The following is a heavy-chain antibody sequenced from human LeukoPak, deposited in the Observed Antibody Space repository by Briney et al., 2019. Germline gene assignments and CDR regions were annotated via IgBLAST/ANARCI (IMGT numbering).Heavy chain of an antibody. CDR3: ARAAAANAFDI. J-gene: IGHJ3*02. CDR2: IYYSGST. CDR1: GGSISSYY. D-gene: IGHD2-2*01. Sequence: SETLSLTCTVSGGSISSYYWSWIRQPPGKGLEWIGYIYYSGSTNYNPSLKSRVTISVDESKYQFSLKLSSVTAADTAVYYCARAAAANAFDIWGQGTMVTVSS. V-gene: IGHV4-59*12.